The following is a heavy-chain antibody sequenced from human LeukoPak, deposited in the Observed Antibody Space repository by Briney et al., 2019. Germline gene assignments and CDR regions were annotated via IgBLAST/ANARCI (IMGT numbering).Heavy chain of an antibody. CDR3: ARDDYDGSGYYYGGF. D-gene: IGHD3-22*01. J-gene: IGHJ4*02. Sequence: ASVKVSCKASGYTFTSYYMHWVRQAPGQGLEWMGIINPSGGSTSYAQKFQGRVTMTRDTSTSTVYMELSSLRSEDTAVYYCARDDYDGSGYYYGGFWGQGTLVTVSS. CDR1: GYTFTSYY. V-gene: IGHV1-46*01. CDR2: INPSGGST.